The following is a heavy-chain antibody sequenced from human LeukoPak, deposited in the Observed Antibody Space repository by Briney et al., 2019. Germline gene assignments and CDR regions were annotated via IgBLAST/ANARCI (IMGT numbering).Heavy chain of an antibody. CDR2: IYYSGST. D-gene: IGHD2-21*01. CDR1: GGSISNYY. Sequence: SETLSLTCTVSGGSISNYYWSLIRRPPGKGLEWIGYIYYSGSTLYNPSLKSRVTISVDTSKNQFSLKLSSVTAADTAVYYCARQRVEVVIASIYFDYWGQGTLVTVSS. J-gene: IGHJ4*02. V-gene: IGHV4-59*08. CDR3: ARQRVEVVIASIYFDY.